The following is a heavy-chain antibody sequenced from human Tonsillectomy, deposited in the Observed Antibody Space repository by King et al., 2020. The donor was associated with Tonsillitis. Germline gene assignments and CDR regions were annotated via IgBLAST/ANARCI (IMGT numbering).Heavy chain of an antibody. D-gene: IGHD2-2*01. Sequence: VQLVESGGGLVQPGGSLRLSCAASGFTFSSYGMHWVRQAPGKGLEYVSAISSNGGSTYYANSVKGRFTISRDNSKNTLYLQMGRLRAEDMAVYYCARDVSSLGFDSWGQGTLLIVSS. CDR3: ARDVSSLGFDS. V-gene: IGHV3-64*01. CDR1: GFTFSSYG. J-gene: IGHJ5*01. CDR2: ISSNGGST.